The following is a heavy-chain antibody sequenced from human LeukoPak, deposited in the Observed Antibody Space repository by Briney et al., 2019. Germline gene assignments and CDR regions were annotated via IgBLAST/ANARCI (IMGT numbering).Heavy chain of an antibody. V-gene: IGHV3-74*01. D-gene: IGHD1-26*01. J-gene: IGHJ5*02. CDR2: INGDGSTT. CDR3: ARVASGSWNWFDP. CDR1: GFTFSSYW. Sequence: PGGSLRLSCAASGFTFSSYWMHWVRQAPGKGLVWVSRINGDGSTTTYADSVKGRFTISRDNAKNTAYLQMNSLRAEDTAVYYCARVASGSWNWFDPWGQGTLVTVSS.